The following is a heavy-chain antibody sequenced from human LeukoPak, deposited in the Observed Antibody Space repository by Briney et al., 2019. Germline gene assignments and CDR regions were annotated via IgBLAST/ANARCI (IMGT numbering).Heavy chain of an antibody. J-gene: IGHJ6*03. V-gene: IGHV5-51*01. Sequence: GESLKISCKGSGYSFSNYWIGWVRQMPGKGLEWMGIMYPGDSDIRYSPSLQGQVTISVDTSISTAYLQWSSLKASDTAIYYCARGYYYMDVWGKGTTVTISS. CDR1: GYSFSNYW. CDR3: ARGYYYMDV. CDR2: MYPGDSDI.